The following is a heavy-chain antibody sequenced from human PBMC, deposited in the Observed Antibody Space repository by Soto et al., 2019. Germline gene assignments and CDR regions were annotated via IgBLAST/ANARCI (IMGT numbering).Heavy chain of an antibody. CDR2: INPNSGGT. Sequence: ASVKVSCKASGYTFTGYYMHWVRQAPGQGLEWMGWINPNSGGTNYAQKFQGRVTMTRDTSISTAYMELSRLRSDDTAVYYCAREEMIVVVITSPYYYGMDVWGQGTTVTVSS. V-gene: IGHV1-2*02. CDR3: AREEMIVVVITSPYYYGMDV. J-gene: IGHJ6*02. CDR1: GYTFTGYY. D-gene: IGHD3-22*01.